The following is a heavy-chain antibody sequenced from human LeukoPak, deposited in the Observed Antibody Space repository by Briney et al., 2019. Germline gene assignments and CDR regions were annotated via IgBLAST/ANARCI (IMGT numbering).Heavy chain of an antibody. Sequence: PGGSLRLSCAASGLTFSSYSMSWVRQAPGKGLYWVSGISASGSSTYCADSVKGRFTISRDNSKNTLYLQMNSLRAEDTAVYYCAKDAAGPEYWGQGTLVTVS. D-gene: IGHD6-13*01. V-gene: IGHV3-23*01. CDR1: GLTFSSYS. J-gene: IGHJ4*02. CDR2: ISASGSST. CDR3: AKDAAGPEY.